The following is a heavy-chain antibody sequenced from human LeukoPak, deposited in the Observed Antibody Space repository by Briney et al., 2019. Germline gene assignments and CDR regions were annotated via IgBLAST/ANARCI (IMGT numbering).Heavy chain of an antibody. CDR1: GGSFSGYY. CDR2: INNRGST. Sequence: SETLSLTCAVYGGSFSGYYWNWIRQPPGKGLEWIGEINNRGSTNYNPSLKSRVTISRDTSKNQFSLKLSSVTAADTAVYYCARGRAFFDWGQGTLVTVSS. D-gene: IGHD3-3*02. J-gene: IGHJ4*02. V-gene: IGHV4-34*01. CDR3: ARGRAFFD.